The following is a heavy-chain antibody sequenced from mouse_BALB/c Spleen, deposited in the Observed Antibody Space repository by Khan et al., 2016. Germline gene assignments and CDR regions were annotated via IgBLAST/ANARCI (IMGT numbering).Heavy chain of an antibody. D-gene: IGHD1-3*01. CDR2: IRLKSENYAT. V-gene: IGHV6-6*02. Sequence: EVKLEVSGGGLVQPGGSMKLSCVASGFTFSNYWMYWVRQSPEKGLEWDAEIRLKSENYATHYAETVRGKFTIPRDYSTRRLYLHMNILRAPASGIYYCTVAYNFVAFAFCGQCTSVTVSS. CDR3: TVAYNFVAFAF. CDR1: GFTFSNYW. J-gene: IGHJ4*01.